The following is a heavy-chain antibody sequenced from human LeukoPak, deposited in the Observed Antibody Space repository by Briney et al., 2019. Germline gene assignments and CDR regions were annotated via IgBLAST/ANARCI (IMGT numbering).Heavy chain of an antibody. CDR2: IYYSGST. CDR1: GGSISSYY. J-gene: IGHJ4*02. D-gene: IGHD3-22*01. Sequence: SETLSLTCTVSGGSISSYYWSWIRQPPGKGLEWIGYIYYSGSTNYNPSLKSRVTISVDTSKNQFSLKLSSVTAADTAVYYCARGLTYYYDSSGYYPFDYWGQGTLVTVSS. CDR3: ARGLTYYYDSSGYYPFDY. V-gene: IGHV4-59*01.